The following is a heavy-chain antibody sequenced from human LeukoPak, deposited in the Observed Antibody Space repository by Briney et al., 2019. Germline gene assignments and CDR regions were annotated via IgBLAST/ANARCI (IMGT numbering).Heavy chain of an antibody. CDR3: TKERRGSYYAFES. D-gene: IGHD3-22*01. Sequence: GGSLRLSCDASGFSISDYYMSWIRQSPGKGLEWISYITSGSGSTKYADSVKGRFTISRDKAENSVALQLNSLRAEDTAVYYCTKERRGSYYAFESWGQGTLVTVSS. CDR1: GFSISDYY. V-gene: IGHV3-11*05. J-gene: IGHJ4*02. CDR2: ITSGSGST.